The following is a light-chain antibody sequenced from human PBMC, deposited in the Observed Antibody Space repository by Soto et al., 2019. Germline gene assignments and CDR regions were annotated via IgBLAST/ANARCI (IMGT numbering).Light chain of an antibody. CDR2: GSY. J-gene: IGLJ1*01. CDR1: SSNIGAGSD. V-gene: IGLV1-40*01. Sequence: QSVLTQPASVSGAPGQRVTISCTGSSSNIGAGSDVHWYQQVPGTAPKLLVYGSYNRPSGVPDRFSGSKSGTSASLAITGLQAEDEADFYCQSYDSSLSAWVFGTGTKVTVL. CDR3: QSYDSSLSAWV.